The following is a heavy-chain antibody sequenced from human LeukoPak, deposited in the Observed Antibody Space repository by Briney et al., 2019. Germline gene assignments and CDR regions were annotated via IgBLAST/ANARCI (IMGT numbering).Heavy chain of an antibody. V-gene: IGHV1-69*04. CDR3: ERGLRFLEWLPRIPPTQDAFDI. CDR2: IIPILGIS. Sequence: GASVKVSCKAPGGTFSSYAISWVRQAPGQGLEWMGRIIPILGISNYAQKFQGRVTITADKSTSTAYMELSSLRSEDTAVYYCERGLRFLEWLPRIPPTQDAFDIWGQGTMVTVSS. CDR1: GGTFSSYA. D-gene: IGHD3-3*01. J-gene: IGHJ3*02.